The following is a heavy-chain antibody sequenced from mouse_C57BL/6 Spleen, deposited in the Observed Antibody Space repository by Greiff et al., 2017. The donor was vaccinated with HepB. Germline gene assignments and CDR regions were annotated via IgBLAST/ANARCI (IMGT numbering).Heavy chain of an antibody. Sequence: QVQLQQPGAELVKPGASVKLSCKASGYTFTSYWMQWVKQRPGQGLEWIGEIDPSDSYTNYNQKFKGKATLTVDTTSNTAYMQLSSLTSEDSAVYCGERYDQDGGDYWGQGTTLTVSS. CDR1: GYTFTSYW. V-gene: IGHV1-50*01. CDR2: IDPSDSYT. CDR3: ERYDQDGGDY. D-gene: IGHD2-3*01. J-gene: IGHJ2*01.